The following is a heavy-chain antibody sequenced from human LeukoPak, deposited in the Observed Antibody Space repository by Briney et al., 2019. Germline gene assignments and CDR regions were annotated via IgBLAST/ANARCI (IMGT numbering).Heavy chain of an antibody. Sequence: GASVKLSCKASGYPFTKFYMLWVRQAPGHGLEWMGLMSPNGDSTLYSQKFQGRVTMTRDTSTSTDYMELSSLRSEDTAVYYCARDNSDTVKGECSGACYWWFDPWGQGTLVTVSS. V-gene: IGHV1-46*01. CDR1: GYPFTKFY. CDR3: ARDNSDTVKGECSGACYWWFDP. D-gene: IGHD6-19*01. J-gene: IGHJ5*02. CDR2: MSPNGDST.